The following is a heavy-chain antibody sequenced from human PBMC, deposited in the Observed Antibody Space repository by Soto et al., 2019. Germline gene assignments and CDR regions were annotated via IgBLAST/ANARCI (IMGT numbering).Heavy chain of an antibody. CDR2: VSGSGYSI. J-gene: IGHJ4*02. Sequence: EVQVLESGGGLIQPGGSLRLSCAVSGFTFSSYAMSWVRQAPGKGLEWVSLVSGSGYSIYYADSVKGRFTISRDNSKNILHLQMSSLKVEDTAVYYCATLRGNYYSISGNSALDYRGQGTLVTVSS. CDR1: GFTFSSYA. CDR3: ATLRGNYYSISGNSALDY. D-gene: IGHD3-10*01. V-gene: IGHV3-23*01.